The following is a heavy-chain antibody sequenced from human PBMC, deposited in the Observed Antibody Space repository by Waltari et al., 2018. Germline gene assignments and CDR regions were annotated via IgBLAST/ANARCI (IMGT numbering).Heavy chain of an antibody. J-gene: IGHJ3*02. Sequence: EVQLVESGGGLVQPGGSLRLSCAASGFPFSSYWMHWVRQAPGKGLVWVSRINSDGITTIYADSGKGRFTISRDNAKNTLYLQMNSLRAEDTAVYYCASYLTTVPRRAFDIWGQGTMVTVSS. CDR3: ASYLTTVPRRAFDI. CDR1: GFPFSSYW. V-gene: IGHV3-74*01. CDR2: INSDGITT. D-gene: IGHD4-17*01.